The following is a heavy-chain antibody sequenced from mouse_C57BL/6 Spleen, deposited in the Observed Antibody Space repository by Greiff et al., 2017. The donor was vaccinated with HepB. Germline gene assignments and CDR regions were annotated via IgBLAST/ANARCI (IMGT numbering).Heavy chain of an antibody. CDR3: AREEGYGRISTVVGLDY. D-gene: IGHD1-1*01. CDR1: GYTFTSYW. V-gene: IGHV1-55*01. J-gene: IGHJ2*01. CDR2: IYPGSGST. Sequence: VQLQQSGAELVKPGASVKMSCKASGYTFTSYWITWVKQRPGQGLEWIGDIYPGSGSTNYNEKFKSKATLTVDTSSSTAYMQLSSLTSEDSAVYYCAREEGYGRISTVVGLDYWGQGTTVTVSS.